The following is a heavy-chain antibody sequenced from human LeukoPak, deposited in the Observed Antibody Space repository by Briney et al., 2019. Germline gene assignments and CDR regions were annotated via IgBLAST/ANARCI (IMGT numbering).Heavy chain of an antibody. V-gene: IGHV1-18*04. J-gene: IGHJ3*01. D-gene: IGHD1-26*01. CDR1: GYTFTGYY. Sequence: ASVKVSCKASGYTFTGYYMHWVRQAPGQGLEWMGWISGYNGNINYAQKFQGRVIMTTDTSTSTAYMELRSLRSDDTAVYYCARDGTMGGSALVWGQGTMVTVSS. CDR3: ARDGTMGGSALV. CDR2: ISGYNGNI.